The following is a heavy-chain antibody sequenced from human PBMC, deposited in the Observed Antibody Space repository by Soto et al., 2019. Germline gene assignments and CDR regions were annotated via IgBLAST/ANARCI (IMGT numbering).Heavy chain of an antibody. V-gene: IGHV3-11*01. CDR2: ISSSGSTI. CDR1: GFTFSDYY. J-gene: IGHJ4*02. Sequence: QVQLVESGGGLVKPGGSLRLSCAASGFTFSDYYMSWIRQAPGKGLEWVSYISSSGSTIYYADSVKGRFTISRDNAKNSLYLQMNSLRAEDTAVYYCARASTMVRGIIIWGQWVFDYWGQGTLVTVSS. CDR3: ARASTMVRGIIIWGQWVFDY. D-gene: IGHD3-10*01.